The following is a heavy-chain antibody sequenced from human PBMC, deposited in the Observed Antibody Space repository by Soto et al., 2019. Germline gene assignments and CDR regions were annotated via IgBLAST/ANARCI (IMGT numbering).Heavy chain of an antibody. J-gene: IGHJ3*02. Sequence: EVQLVESGGGLVQPGGSLRLSCAASGFTFSSYSMNWFRQAPGKGLEWVSYISSSSSTIYYADSVKGRFTISRDNAKNSLYLQMNSLRDEDTAVYYCARGVLGATVREAFDIWGQGTMVTVSS. V-gene: IGHV3-48*02. CDR1: GFTFSSYS. CDR3: ARGVLGATVREAFDI. D-gene: IGHD1-26*01. CDR2: ISSSSSTI.